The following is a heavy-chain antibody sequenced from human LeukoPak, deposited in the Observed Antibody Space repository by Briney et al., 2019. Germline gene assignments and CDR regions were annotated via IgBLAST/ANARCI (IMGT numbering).Heavy chain of an antibody. Sequence: PSETLSLTCTVSGGSISSSYWSWIRQPPGKGLEWIGYIYYSGRTNYNPSLKSRVTISVDTSKNQFSLKLSSVTAADTAVYYCARHYSSRGTLHPLFDYWGQGTLVTVSS. D-gene: IGHD6-13*01. J-gene: IGHJ4*02. V-gene: IGHV4-59*08. CDR2: IYYSGRT. CDR3: ARHYSSRGTLHPLFDY. CDR1: GGSISSSY.